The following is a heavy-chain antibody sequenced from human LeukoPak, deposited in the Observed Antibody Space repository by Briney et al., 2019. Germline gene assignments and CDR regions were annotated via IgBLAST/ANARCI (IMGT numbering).Heavy chain of an antibody. Sequence: GGSLTLSCAASGFTFSNTWMHWVRQPPGKGLVWVARITSDGSSTTYAESVKGRFTISRDNAKNTLYLQMNSLRAEDTAVYYCAREAFGNSPDYWGQGTLVTVSS. CDR3: AREAFGNSPDY. J-gene: IGHJ4*02. CDR2: ITSDGSST. D-gene: IGHD4-23*01. CDR1: GFTFSNTW. V-gene: IGHV3-74*03.